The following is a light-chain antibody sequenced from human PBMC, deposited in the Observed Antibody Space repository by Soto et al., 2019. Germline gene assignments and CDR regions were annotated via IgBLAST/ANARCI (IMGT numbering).Light chain of an antibody. CDR2: DAS. CDR3: QQRSNWPLT. J-gene: IGKJ4*01. CDR1: QSVSSY. V-gene: IGKV3-11*01. Sequence: ELALTQSPAPLSLSPGSRSTISGRASQSVSSYLAWYQQKPGQAPWLLIYDASNRATGIPARFSGSGSGTDFTLTISSLEPEDFAVYYCQQRSNWPLTFGGGTKVEIK.